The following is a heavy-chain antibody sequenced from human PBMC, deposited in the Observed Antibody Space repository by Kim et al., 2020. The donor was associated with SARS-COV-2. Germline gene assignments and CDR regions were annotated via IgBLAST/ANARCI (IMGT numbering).Heavy chain of an antibody. V-gene: IGHV4-4*07. CDR2: VYTSGTT. CDR3: ARGGEHSSSSGYYFYHMDV. Sequence: SETLSLTCTVSGGSISSYYWSWIRQPAGKGLEWIGHVYTSGTTNYNPSLKSRVTMSVDTSKNQFSLNLRSVTAADTAVYYCARGGEHSSSSGYYFYHMDVWGKGTTVTVSS. D-gene: IGHD6-6*01. CDR1: GGSISSYY. J-gene: IGHJ6*03.